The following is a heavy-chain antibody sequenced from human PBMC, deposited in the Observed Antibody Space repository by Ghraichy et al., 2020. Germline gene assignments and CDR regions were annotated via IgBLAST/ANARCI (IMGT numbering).Heavy chain of an antibody. CDR2: ISSSSSYI. CDR1: GFTFSSYS. CDR3: ARGELAVVTSNWFYP. V-gene: IGHV3-21*01. Sequence: GESLNISCAASGFTFSSYSMNWVRQAPGKGLEWVSSISSSSSYIYYADSVKGRFTISRDNAKNSLYLQMNSLRAEDTAVYYCARGELAVVTSNWFYPWGQGTLVTVSS. D-gene: IGHD4-23*01. J-gene: IGHJ5*02.